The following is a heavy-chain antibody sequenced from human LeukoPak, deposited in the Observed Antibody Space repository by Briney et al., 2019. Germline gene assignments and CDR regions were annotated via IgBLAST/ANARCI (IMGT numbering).Heavy chain of an antibody. CDR2: INPSSGHT. D-gene: IGHD6-25*01. CDR1: GYILTKHN. Sequence: ASAKVSCKASGYILTKHNMHWVRQAPGQGLEWMGIINPSSGHTSYAQKFQGRITMTRDISTSTVYVELSSLRSEDTAVYYCARDSVAASNWFDPWGQGTLVTVSS. CDR3: ARDSVAASNWFDP. V-gene: IGHV1-46*01. J-gene: IGHJ5*02.